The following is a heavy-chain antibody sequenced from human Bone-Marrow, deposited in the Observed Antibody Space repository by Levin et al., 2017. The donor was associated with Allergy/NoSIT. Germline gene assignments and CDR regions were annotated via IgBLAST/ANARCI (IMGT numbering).Heavy chain of an antibody. CDR3: ARGYQPQLGGYFQH. CDR1: GGSISSGSYY. CDR2: IYTSGST. V-gene: IGHV4-61*02. J-gene: IGHJ1*01. Sequence: SETLSLTCTVSGGSISSGSYYWSWIRQPAGKGLEWIGRIYTSGSTNYNPSLKSRVTISVDTSKNQFSLKLSSVTAADTAVYYCARGYQPQLGGYFQHWGQGTLVTVSS. D-gene: IGHD2-2*01.